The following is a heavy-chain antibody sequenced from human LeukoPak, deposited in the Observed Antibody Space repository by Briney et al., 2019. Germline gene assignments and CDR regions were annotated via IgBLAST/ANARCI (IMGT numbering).Heavy chain of an antibody. CDR3: ARGATISETGYFDF. V-gene: IGHV4-34*01. D-gene: IGHD5-24*01. J-gene: IGHJ4*03. Sequence: PSETLSLTPAVYGGSFSRYYWSWIRQSPGTGLEWIAEFDHRGDTNYNPSVRSRVTISVDTSKSQFSLKVRSLSAADTAVYYCARGATISETGYFDFWGQGILVTVSS. CDR2: FDHRGDT. CDR1: GGSFSRYY.